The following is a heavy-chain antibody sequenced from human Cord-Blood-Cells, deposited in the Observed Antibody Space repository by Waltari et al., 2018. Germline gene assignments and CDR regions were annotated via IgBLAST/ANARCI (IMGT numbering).Heavy chain of an antibody. D-gene: IGHD1-1*01. CDR3: ASGLEERPYYYYCGMYV. CDR1: GGTFSSYA. V-gene: IGHV1-69*06. J-gene: IGHJ6*02. CDR2: IIPSFGTA. Sequence: QVQLVQSGAEVKKPGSSVKVSCKASGGTFSSYAISWVRQAPGQRLEWMGEIIPSFGTANYAQECHGRVTITADKSTSTADMELSSLSSEDAAVYYCASGLEERPYYYYCGMYVWGQGTTVTVSS.